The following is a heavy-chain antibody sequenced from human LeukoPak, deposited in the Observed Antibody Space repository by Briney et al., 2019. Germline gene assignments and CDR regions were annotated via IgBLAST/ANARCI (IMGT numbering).Heavy chain of an antibody. CDR3: VRDLVATIDHYYYGMDV. V-gene: IGHV4-59*01. CDR2: IYNSVRT. Sequence: SETLSLTCAVYGGSFSGYYWSWIRQTPGKGLEWIGYIYNSVRTNYNPSLKSRVTISVDTSKNQLSLKLSSVTAADTAVYFCVRDLVATIDHYYYGMDVWGQGTTVTVSS. D-gene: IGHD5-12*01. CDR1: GGSFSGYY. J-gene: IGHJ6*02.